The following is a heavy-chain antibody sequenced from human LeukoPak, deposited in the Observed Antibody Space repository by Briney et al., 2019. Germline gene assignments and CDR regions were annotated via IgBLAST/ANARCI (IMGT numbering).Heavy chain of an antibody. CDR3: ARDIGMLWFGELFHNWFDP. J-gene: IGHJ5*02. CDR2: IIPIFGTA. CDR1: GGTFSRYA. Sequence: SVKVSCKASGGTFSRYAISWVRQAPGQGLEWMGRIIPIFGTANYAQKFQGRVTITTDESPSTAYMELSSLRSEDTAVYYCARDIGMLWFGELFHNWFDPWGQGTLVTVSS. D-gene: IGHD3-10*01. V-gene: IGHV1-69*05.